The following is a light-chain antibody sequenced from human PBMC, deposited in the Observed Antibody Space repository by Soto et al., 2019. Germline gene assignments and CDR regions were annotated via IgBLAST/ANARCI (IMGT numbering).Light chain of an antibody. Sequence: EIVLTQSPGTLSLSPGERATLSCRASQSVSSSYLAWYQQKPGQAPRLLIYGASSRATGIPDSFSGSGSGTDFTLTISSLEPEGFAVYYCQQYGSSALFTIGPGTKVDIK. V-gene: IGKV3-20*01. CDR1: QSVSSSY. CDR3: QQYGSSALFT. CDR2: GAS. J-gene: IGKJ3*01.